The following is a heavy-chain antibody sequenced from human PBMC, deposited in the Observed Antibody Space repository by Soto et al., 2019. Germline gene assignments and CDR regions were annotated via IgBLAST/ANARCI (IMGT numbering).Heavy chain of an antibody. CDR3: AKKVPAALRLYYFFGLDV. D-gene: IGHD2-15*01. V-gene: IGHV4-4*02. J-gene: IGHJ6*02. CDR2: VSQSGTT. Sequence: SETLSLTFHVSGDSISSDNRWTWYRQPPGEGLEWIGEVSQSGTTKYNPSLASRVTISVDKSKNQFSLRLTSMTAADTAVYYCAKKVPAALRLYYFFGLDVWGQGTTVTVSS. CDR1: GDSISSDNR.